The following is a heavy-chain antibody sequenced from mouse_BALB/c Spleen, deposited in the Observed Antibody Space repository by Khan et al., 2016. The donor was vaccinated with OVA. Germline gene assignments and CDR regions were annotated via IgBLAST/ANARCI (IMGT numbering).Heavy chain of an antibody. CDR2: IDPENGNT. CDR1: GFNIKDYY. V-gene: IGHV14-1*02. D-gene: IGHD2-3*01. J-gene: IGHJ3*01. CDR3: ARDGYSPWFAY. Sequence: VQLKQSGAELVRPGALVKLSCKASGFNIKDYYIHWVKQRPEQGLEWIGWIDPENGNTIYDPKFQGKATITADTSSNTAYLQLSSLTSEDTAVYYCARDGYSPWFAYWGQGTLGTVSA.